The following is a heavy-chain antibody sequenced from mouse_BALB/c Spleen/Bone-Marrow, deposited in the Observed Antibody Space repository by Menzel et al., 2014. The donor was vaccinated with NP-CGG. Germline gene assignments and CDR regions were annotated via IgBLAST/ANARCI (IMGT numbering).Heavy chain of an antibody. CDR1: GHSFTGYY. D-gene: IGHD2-14*01. J-gene: IGHJ3*01. CDR3: ARRDYRYDGFAY. Sequence: LVKTGASVKISCKASGHSFTGYYMHWVKQSHGKSLEWIGYISCYNGATNYNRKFKGKASFTVDTSSSTAYMQFNSLTSEDSAVYFCARRDYRYDGFAYWGQGTLVTVSA. CDR2: ISCYNGAT. V-gene: IGHV1S34*01.